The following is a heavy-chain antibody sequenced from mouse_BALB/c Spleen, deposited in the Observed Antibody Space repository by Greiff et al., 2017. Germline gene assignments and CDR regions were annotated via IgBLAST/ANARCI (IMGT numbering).Heavy chain of an antibody. J-gene: IGHJ2*01. V-gene: IGHV5-17*02. CDR1: GFTFSSFG. Sequence: VQLVESGGGLVQPGGSRKLSCAASGFTFSSFGMHWVRQAPEKGLEWVAYISSGSSTIYYADTVKGRFTISRDNPKNTLFLQMTSLRSEDTAMYYCARDYYGSRGDYWGQGTTLTVSS. D-gene: IGHD1-1*01. CDR3: ARDYYGSRGDY. CDR2: ISSGSSTI.